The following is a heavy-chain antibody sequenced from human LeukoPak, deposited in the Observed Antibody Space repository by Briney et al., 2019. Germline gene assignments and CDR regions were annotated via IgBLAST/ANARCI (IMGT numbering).Heavy chain of an antibody. V-gene: IGHV1-46*02. Sequence: ASVKVSCKTSEYTFNTYYFHWVRQAPGQGLEYMGVIYPSASTTSSTQRFQGRITLTSDTSTSTVYMELSSLRSDDTALYYCTSEIPSTGSFDSWGQGTLVTVSS. D-gene: IGHD1-1*01. CDR1: EYTFNTYY. CDR2: IYPSASTT. CDR3: TSEIPSTGSFDS. J-gene: IGHJ5*01.